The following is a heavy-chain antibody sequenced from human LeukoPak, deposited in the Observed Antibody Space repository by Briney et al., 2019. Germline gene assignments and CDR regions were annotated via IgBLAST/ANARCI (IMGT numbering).Heavy chain of an antibody. CDR3: ARFTRLRNYYGSGSKFDY. V-gene: IGHV4-34*01. D-gene: IGHD3-10*01. J-gene: IGHJ4*02. CDR1: GGSFSGYY. CDR2: INHSGST. Sequence: TSETLSLTCAVYGGSFSGYYWSWIRQPPGKGLEWIGEINHSGSTNYNPSLKSRVTISVDTSKNQFPLKLSSVTAADTAVYYCARFTRLRNYYGSGSKFDYWGQGTLVTVSS.